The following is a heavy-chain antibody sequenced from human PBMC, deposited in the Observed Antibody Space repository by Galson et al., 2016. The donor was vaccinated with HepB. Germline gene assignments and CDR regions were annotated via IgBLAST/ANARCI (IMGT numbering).Heavy chain of an antibody. CDR1: GGSISSDYY. J-gene: IGHJ6*03. CDR2: IYSGEDT. CDR3: ATGIVVAGKYYYYYMDL. D-gene: IGHD6-19*01. Sequence: LSLTCIVSGGSISSDYYWGWIRQPPGRGLEWIGSIYSGEDTYYNPSLKSRVTISVDTSKNQVSLRLDSVTAADTGVYYCATGIVVAGKYYYYYMDLWGTGTTVTVSS. V-gene: IGHV4-39*01.